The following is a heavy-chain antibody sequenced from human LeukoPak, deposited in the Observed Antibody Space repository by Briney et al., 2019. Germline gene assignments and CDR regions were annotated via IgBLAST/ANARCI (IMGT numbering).Heavy chain of an antibody. D-gene: IGHD3-3*01. Sequence: SSETLSLTCAVYGGSFSGCYWSWIRQPPGKGLEWIGEINHSGSTYYNPSLKSRVTISVDRSKNQFSLKLSSVTAADTAVYYCARGPITIFGVATSENWFDPWGQGTLVTVSS. CDR2: INHSGST. CDR1: GGSFSGCY. J-gene: IGHJ5*02. V-gene: IGHV4-34*01. CDR3: ARGPITIFGVATSENWFDP.